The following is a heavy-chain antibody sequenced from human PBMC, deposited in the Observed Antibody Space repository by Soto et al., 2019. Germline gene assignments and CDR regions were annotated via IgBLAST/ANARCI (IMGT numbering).Heavy chain of an antibody. CDR1: GYTFTSYY. Sequence: QVQLVQSGAEMKKPGASVKVSCKASGYTFTSYYMHWVRQAPGQGLEWMGIINPSGGSTSYAQKFQGRVTMTRDTSTSTVYMELSSLRSEDTAVYYCARDPLFGAAAAGYWFDPWGQGTLVTVSS. D-gene: IGHD6-13*01. CDR2: INPSGGST. CDR3: ARDPLFGAAAAGYWFDP. J-gene: IGHJ5*02. V-gene: IGHV1-46*03.